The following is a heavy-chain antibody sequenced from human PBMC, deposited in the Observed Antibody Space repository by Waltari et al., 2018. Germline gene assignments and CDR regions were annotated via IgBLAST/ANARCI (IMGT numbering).Heavy chain of an antibody. Sequence: QVQLQESGPGLVKPSETLSLTCTVSGGSISSYYWSWIRQPPGKGLEWIGYIYTSGSTKYKPSLKSRVTIAVDTSKNQFSLKLSSVTAADTAVYDCARGANYYDSSGDAFDIWGQGTMVTVSS. V-gene: IGHV4-4*09. J-gene: IGHJ3*02. CDR2: IYTSGST. CDR3: ARGANYYDSSGDAFDI. CDR1: GGSISSYY. D-gene: IGHD3-22*01.